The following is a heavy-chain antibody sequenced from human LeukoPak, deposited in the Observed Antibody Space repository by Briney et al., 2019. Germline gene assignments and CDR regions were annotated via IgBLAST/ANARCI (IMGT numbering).Heavy chain of an antibody. V-gene: IGHV1-69*06. CDR1: GYTFTSYD. CDR2: IIPIFGTA. Sequence: ASVKVSCKASGYTFTSYDISWVRQAPGQGLEWMGGIIPIFGTANYAQKFQGRVTITADKSTSTAYMELSSLRSEDTAVYYCASGRTYYYDSSGLGGFDIWGQGTMVTVSS. CDR3: ASGRTYYYDSSGLGGFDI. D-gene: IGHD3-22*01. J-gene: IGHJ3*02.